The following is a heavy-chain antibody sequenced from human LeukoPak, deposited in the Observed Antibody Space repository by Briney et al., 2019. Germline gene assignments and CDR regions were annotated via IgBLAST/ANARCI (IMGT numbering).Heavy chain of an antibody. J-gene: IGHJ6*03. CDR2: ISGSGGST. CDR1: GFTFSSYA. V-gene: IGHV3-23*01. D-gene: IGHD2-2*02. Sequence: GGSLRLSCAASGFTFSSYAMSWVRQAPGKGLEWVSVISGSGGSTYYADSVKGWFTISRDNSKNTLYLQMNSLRAEDTAVYYCAKAARYCSSTSCYTGYYYYYYMDVWGKGTTVTVSS. CDR3: AKAARYCSSTSCYTGYYYYYYMDV.